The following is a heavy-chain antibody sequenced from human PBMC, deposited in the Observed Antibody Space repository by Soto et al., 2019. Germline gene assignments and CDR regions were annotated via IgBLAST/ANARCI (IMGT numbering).Heavy chain of an antibody. J-gene: IGHJ5*02. CDR1: GFTVSSKY. Sequence: GGSLRLSCAASGFTVSSKYMNWVRQAPGKGLEWVSIIWSAGLTYYADSVRGRLTISRDISKNILFLQMNNLRAEDSAIYYCAREPPPDLWGQGTLVTVSS. V-gene: IGHV3-53*01. CDR2: IWSAGLT. CDR3: AREPPPDL.